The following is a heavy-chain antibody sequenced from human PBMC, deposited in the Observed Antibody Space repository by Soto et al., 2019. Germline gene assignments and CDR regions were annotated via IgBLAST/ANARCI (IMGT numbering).Heavy chain of an antibody. CDR1: GGTFSSYR. D-gene: IGHD6-13*01. CDR3: VRDSGAKLSSS. CDR2: IVPIYRTA. J-gene: IGHJ4*02. V-gene: IGHV1-69*13. Sequence: SVKVSCKASGGTFSSYRFNWVRQAPGQGLEWMGGIVPIYRTADYPVDSQDRVTITADDSARTVYLEVRSLKPRDTAVYYCVRDSGAKLSSSWGQGTLVTVSS.